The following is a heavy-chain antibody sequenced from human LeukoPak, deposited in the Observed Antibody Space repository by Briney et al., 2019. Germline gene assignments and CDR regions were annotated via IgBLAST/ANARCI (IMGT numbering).Heavy chain of an antibody. CDR1: GDSISSYY. Sequence: SETLSLTCTVSGDSISSYYWSWIRQPPGKGLEWIGYIFDNRNTKYNPSLKSRVSLSLDTSKNEFSLNLSSVTAADTAVYYCARVEGVLLWFGEPPAGYFDYWGQGTLVTVSS. CDR2: IFDNRNT. V-gene: IGHV4-59*01. J-gene: IGHJ4*02. D-gene: IGHD3-10*01. CDR3: ARVEGVLLWFGEPPAGYFDY.